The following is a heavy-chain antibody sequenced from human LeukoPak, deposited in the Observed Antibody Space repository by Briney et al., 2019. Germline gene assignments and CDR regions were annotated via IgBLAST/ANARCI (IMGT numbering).Heavy chain of an antibody. J-gene: IGHJ4*02. CDR1: GFTLSSYA. D-gene: IGHD6-19*01. CDR2: ISYDGSNK. V-gene: IGHV3-30-3*01. CDR3: ARAEQWLVPLDY. Sequence: GGSLRLSCAASGFTLSSYAMHWVRQAPGKGLEWVAVISYDGSNKYYADSVKGRFTISRDNSKNTLYLQMNSLRAEDTAVYYCARAEQWLVPLDYWGQGTLVTVSS.